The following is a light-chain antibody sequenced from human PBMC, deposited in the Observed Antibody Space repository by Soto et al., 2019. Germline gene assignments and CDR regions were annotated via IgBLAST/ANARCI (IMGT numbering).Light chain of an antibody. CDR2: DVT. V-gene: IGLV2-14*01. CDR3: TSFAGSGTYV. Sequence: QSALTQPASVSGSPGQSIAISCTGTSSDVGGYNYVSWYQQHPGKAPKLIIFDVTNRPLGVSDRFSGSKSGSTASLTISGLQADDEADYYCTSFAGSGTYVFGTGTKVTVL. J-gene: IGLJ1*01. CDR1: SSDVGGYNY.